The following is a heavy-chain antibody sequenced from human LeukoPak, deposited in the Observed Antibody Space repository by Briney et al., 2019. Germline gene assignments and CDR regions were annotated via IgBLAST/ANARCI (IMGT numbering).Heavy chain of an antibody. CDR3: ARDSGTSSWDFDY. J-gene: IGHJ4*02. CDR1: GYTFTGYH. CDR2: INPNSGGI. D-gene: IGHD6-13*01. V-gene: IGHV1-2*02. Sequence: GASVKVSCKASGYTFTGYHIHWVRQAPGQGLEWMGWINPNSGGINYAQKFQGRVTMTRDTSIRTAYMELNRLRSDDTAVCYCARDSGTSSWDFDYWGQGTLVTVSS.